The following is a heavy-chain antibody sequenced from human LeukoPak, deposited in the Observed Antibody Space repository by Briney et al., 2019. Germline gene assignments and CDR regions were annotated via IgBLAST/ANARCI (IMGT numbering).Heavy chain of an antibody. D-gene: IGHD3-10*01. CDR1: GDSVSSSNYY. CDR2: IYYSGST. V-gene: IGHV4-30-4*01. J-gene: IGHJ5*02. Sequence: SETLSLTCAVSGDSVSSSNYYWSWIRQPPGKGLEWIGYIYYSGSTYYNPSLKSRVAISVDTSKNQFSLKLSSVTAADTAVYYCARDDGRVYGSGSYFNWFDPWGQGTLVTVSS. CDR3: ARDDGRVYGSGSYFNWFDP.